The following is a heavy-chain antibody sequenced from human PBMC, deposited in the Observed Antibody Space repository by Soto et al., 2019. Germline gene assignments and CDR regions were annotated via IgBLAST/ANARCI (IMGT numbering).Heavy chain of an antibody. D-gene: IGHD3-22*01. CDR2: IYYSGST. V-gene: IGHV4-59*01. CDR3: ARGPWYYDGRGYSPFDF. CDR1: GGSISSYY. Sequence: SETLSLTCTVSGGSISSYYWSWIRQSPGKGLEWIGCIYYSGSTNYNPSLKSRVTISVDTSKNQFSVRLSSVTAADTAVYYCARGPWYYDGRGYSPFDFWGQGALVTVSS. J-gene: IGHJ4*02.